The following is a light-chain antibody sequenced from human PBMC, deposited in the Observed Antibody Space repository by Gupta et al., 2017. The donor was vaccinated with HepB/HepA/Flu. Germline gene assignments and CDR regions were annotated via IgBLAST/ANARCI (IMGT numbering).Light chain of an antibody. V-gene: IGLV1-47*01. J-gene: IGLJ3*02. CDR1: SSNIGSNY. CDR2: RNN. Sequence: QSVLTQPPSTSGTPGQRVTTSCSGSSSNIGSNYVYWYQQLPGTAPKLLIYRNNQLPSGVPDRFSGSKSGTSASLAINGLRSEDEADYYCAAWDDSLSGSWVFGGGTKLTVL. CDR3: AAWDDSLSGSWV.